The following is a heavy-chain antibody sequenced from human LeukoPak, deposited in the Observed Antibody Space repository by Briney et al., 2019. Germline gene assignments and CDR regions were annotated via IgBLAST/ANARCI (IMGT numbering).Heavy chain of an antibody. D-gene: IGHD6-6*01. CDR2: ISAYNGNT. CDR1: GYTFTSYG. CDR3: ARRTSIAAHHYYMDV. J-gene: IGHJ6*03. Sequence: ASVKVSCKASGYTFTSYGISWVRQAPGQGLEWMGWISAYNGNTNYAQKLQGRVTMTTDTSTSTAYMELSSLRSEDTAVYYCARRTSIAAHHYYMDVWGKGTTVTVSS. V-gene: IGHV1-18*01.